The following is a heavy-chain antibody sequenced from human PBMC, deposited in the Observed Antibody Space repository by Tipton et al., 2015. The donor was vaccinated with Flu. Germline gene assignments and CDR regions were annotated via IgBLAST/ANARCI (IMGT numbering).Heavy chain of an antibody. CDR2: IYHSGST. D-gene: IGHD3-10*01. J-gene: IGHJ4*02. CDR1: GDSIGSDYY. V-gene: IGHV4-38-2*01. CDR3: ARLTTRSYCPDY. Sequence: LRLSCSVSGDSIGSDYYWGWIRQPPGKGLQWIGNIYHSGSTYYNPSLTSRVTISLDTSNNQFSLKLSSVTAADTAVYYCARLTTRSYCPDYWGQGTLVTVSS.